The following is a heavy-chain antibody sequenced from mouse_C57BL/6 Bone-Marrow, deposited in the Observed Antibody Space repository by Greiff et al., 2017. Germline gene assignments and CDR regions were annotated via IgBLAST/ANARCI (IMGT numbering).Heavy chain of an antibody. CDR1: YFAFMASA. Sequence: LQESGAELVRPGSSVTLSCKDSYFAFMASAMHWVKQRPGHGLEWIGSFTMYSDATEYSENFKGKATLTANTSSSTAYMELSSLTSEDSAVYYCASGDYGRLYAMDYWGQGTSVTVSS. D-gene: IGHD1-1*02. J-gene: IGHJ4*01. CDR3: ASGDYGRLYAMDY. V-gene: IGHV1-49*01. CDR2: FTMYSDAT.